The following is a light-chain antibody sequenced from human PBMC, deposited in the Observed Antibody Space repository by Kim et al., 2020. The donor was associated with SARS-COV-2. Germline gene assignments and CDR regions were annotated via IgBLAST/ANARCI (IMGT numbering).Light chain of an antibody. CDR1: QGIRKS. Sequence: DIQMTQSPSSLSASVGDRVTITCRASQGIRKSLAWFQQRPGKAPTSLIYDASILQSGVSSRFSGSGYGTDFTLTISNLQPEDFATYYCQHYDSYPSTFGQGTRLEIK. J-gene: IGKJ5*01. CDR3: QHYDSYPST. V-gene: IGKV1-16*01. CDR2: DAS.